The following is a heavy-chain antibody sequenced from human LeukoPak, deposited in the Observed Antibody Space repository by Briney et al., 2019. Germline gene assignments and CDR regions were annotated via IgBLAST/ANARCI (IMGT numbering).Heavy chain of an antibody. CDR3: ARAASWYQNAHDY. V-gene: IGHV3-11*01. Sequence: PGGSLRLSCAASGFTFSDYYMSWIRQAPGKGLEWVSYISSSGSTIYYADSVKGRFTISRDNAKNSLYLQMNSLRAEDTAVYYCARAASWYQNAHDYWGQGTLVTVSS. CDR2: ISSSGSTI. D-gene: IGHD6-13*01. J-gene: IGHJ4*02. CDR1: GFTFSDYY.